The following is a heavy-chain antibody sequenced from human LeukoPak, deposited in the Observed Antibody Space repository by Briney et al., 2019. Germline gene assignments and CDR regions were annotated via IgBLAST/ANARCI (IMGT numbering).Heavy chain of an antibody. V-gene: IGHV3-7*01. D-gene: IGHD4-17*01. CDR2: IKQDGSEK. CDR3: ARDVNGDYFDY. Sequence: GGSLRLSCAASGFTFSSYWMSWVRQAPGKGLEWVANIKQDGSEKYYVDSVKGRFTISGDNAKNSLYLQMNSLRAEDTAVYYCARDVNGDYFDYWGQGTLVTVSS. J-gene: IGHJ4*02. CDR1: GFTFSSYW.